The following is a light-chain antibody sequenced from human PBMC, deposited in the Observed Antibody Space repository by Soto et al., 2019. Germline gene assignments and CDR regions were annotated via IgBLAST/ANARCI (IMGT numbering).Light chain of an antibody. CDR1: QSLSSTY. V-gene: IGKV3-20*01. J-gene: IGKJ4*01. CDR2: GAS. Sequence: EIVLTQSPGTLSLSPGERATLSCRASQSLSSTYLAWYQQKPGQAPRLLIHGASSRATGIPDRFSGSGSGTDFTLTISRLEPEDFAVYYCQQYGSSPLTFGGGTKVEIK. CDR3: QQYGSSPLT.